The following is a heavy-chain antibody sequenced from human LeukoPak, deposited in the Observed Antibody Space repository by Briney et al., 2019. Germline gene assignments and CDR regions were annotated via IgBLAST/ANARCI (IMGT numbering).Heavy chain of an antibody. V-gene: IGHV3-30*02. CDR3: ARDRLAVADY. CDR2: IRYDGSNK. D-gene: IGHD6-19*01. J-gene: IGHJ4*02. Sequence: GGSLRLSCAASGFTFSSYGMHWVRQAPGKGLEWVAFIRYDGSNKYYADSVKGRFTISRDNAKNTLYLQMNSLRAEDTAVYYCARDRLAVADYWGQGTLVTVSS. CDR1: GFTFSSYG.